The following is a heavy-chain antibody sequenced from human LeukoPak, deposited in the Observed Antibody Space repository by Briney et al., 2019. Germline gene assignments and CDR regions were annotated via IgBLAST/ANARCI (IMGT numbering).Heavy chain of an antibody. D-gene: IGHD2-2*01. CDR3: ARVVVPAAISYWYFDL. J-gene: IGHJ2*01. CDR2: IYYSGST. Sequence: SETLSLTCTVSGGSISSSSYYWGWIRQPPGKGLEWIGSIYYSGSTYYNPSLKSRGTISVDTSKNQFSLKLSSVTAADTAVYYCARVVVPAAISYWYFDLWGRGTLVTVSS. V-gene: IGHV4-39*01. CDR1: GGSISSSSYY.